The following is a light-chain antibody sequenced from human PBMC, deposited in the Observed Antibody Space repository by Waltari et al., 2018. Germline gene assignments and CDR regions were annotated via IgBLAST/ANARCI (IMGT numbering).Light chain of an antibody. CDR1: QSLSSH. CDR3: QQRSNLWT. V-gene: IGKV3-11*01. J-gene: IGKJ1*01. Sequence: ETVLTQSPATLSLSPGERATLPCRASQSLSSHLAWYQQKPGQPPRLLIYDESKRATGIPARFSCSGSGTDFTLTISSLEPEDFAVYYCQQRSNLWTFGQGTKVEIK. CDR2: DES.